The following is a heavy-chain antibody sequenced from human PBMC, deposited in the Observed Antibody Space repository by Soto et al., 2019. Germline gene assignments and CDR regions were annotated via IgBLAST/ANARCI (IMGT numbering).Heavy chain of an antibody. Sequence: QVQLQQWGAGLLKPSETLSLTCAVYGGSFSGYYWSWIRQPPGKGLEWIGEINHSGSTNYNPSLKSRVTISVDTSKNQFPLKLGSVTAADTAVYYCARGLGDYYDSSGPRLDYWGQGTLVTVPS. J-gene: IGHJ4*02. V-gene: IGHV4-34*01. CDR2: INHSGST. D-gene: IGHD3-22*01. CDR1: GGSFSGYY. CDR3: ARGLGDYYDSSGPRLDY.